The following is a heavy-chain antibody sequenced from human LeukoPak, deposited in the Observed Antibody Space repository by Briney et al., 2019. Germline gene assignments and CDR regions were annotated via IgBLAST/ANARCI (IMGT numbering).Heavy chain of an antibody. V-gene: IGHV3-11*01. CDR1: GFTFGDYY. Sequence: GGSLRLSCAASGFTFGDYYMSWIRQAPGKGLEWVSYISSSGSTIYYADSVKGRFTISRDNAKNSLYLQMNSLRAEDTAVYYCARDLEPSSDSTFDYWGQGTLVTVSS. CDR3: ARDLEPSSDSTFDY. J-gene: IGHJ4*02. D-gene: IGHD2-21*01. CDR2: ISSSGSTI.